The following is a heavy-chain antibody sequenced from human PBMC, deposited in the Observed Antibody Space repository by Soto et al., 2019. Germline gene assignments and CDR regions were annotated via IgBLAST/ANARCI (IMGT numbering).Heavy chain of an antibody. CDR2: IIPIFGTA. V-gene: IGHV1-69*06. D-gene: IGHD4-17*01. CDR3: ARAFIPDPANTVTTYFDY. J-gene: IGHJ4*02. Sequence: SVKVSCKASGGTFSSYAISWVRQAPGQGLEWMGGIIPIFGTANYAQKFQGRVTITAGKSTSTAYMELSSLRSEDTAVYYCARAFIPDPANTVTTYFDYWGQGTLVTVSS. CDR1: GGTFSSYA.